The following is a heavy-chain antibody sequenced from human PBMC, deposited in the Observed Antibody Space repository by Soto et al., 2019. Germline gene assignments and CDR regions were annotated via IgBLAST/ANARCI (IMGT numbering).Heavy chain of an antibody. CDR1: GYTFTSYY. CDR3: ARDIVGATGAFDI. V-gene: IGHV1-46*03. J-gene: IGHJ3*02. CDR2: INPSGGST. Sequence: ASVKVSCKASGYTFTSYYMHWVRQAPGQGLEWTGIINPSGGSTSYAQKFQGRVTMTRDTSTSTVYMELSSLRSEDTAVYYCARDIVGATGAFDIWGQGTMVTVSS. D-gene: IGHD1-26*01.